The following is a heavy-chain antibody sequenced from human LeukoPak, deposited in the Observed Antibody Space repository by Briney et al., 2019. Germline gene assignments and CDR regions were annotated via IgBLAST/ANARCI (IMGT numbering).Heavy chain of an antibody. CDR3: ARDNSVGDSAWWFDP. CDR2: INPSGDNT. CDR1: GYAFTNNF. J-gene: IGHJ5*02. Sequence: ASVKVSCKASGYAFTNNFMHWVRQAPGQGLEWMGIINPSGDNTWYAQKFQGRVTMTRDMATSTDYMEVSSLRSEDTAVYYCARDNSVGDSAWWFDPWGQGTLVTVSS. V-gene: IGHV1-46*01. D-gene: IGHD5-12*01.